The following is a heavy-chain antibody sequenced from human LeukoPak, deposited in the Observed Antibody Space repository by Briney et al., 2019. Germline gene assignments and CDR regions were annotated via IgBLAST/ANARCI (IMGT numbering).Heavy chain of an antibody. J-gene: IGHJ4*02. D-gene: IGHD1-26*01. CDR2: IRYDGSNK. V-gene: IGHV3-30*02. CDR3: ARGKSGSYGTKGY. CDR1: GFTFSSYG. Sequence: PGGSLRLSCAASGFTFSSYGMHWVRQAPGKGLEWVAFIRYDGSNKYYADSAKGRFTISRDNAKNSLYLQMNSLRVEDTAVYYCARGKSGSYGTKGYWGQGTLVTVSS.